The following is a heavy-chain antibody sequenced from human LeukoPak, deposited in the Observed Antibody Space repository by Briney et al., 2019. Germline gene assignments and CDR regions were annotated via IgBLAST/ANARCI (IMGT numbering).Heavy chain of an antibody. J-gene: IGHJ4*02. Sequence: ASVKVSCKASGYTFTSYYMHWVRQAPGQGLEWMGIINPSGGSTSYAQKFQGRVTMTRDTSTSTVYMELSSLRSEDTAVYYCARLGYCSGGSCSEIYDYWGQGTLVTVSS. D-gene: IGHD2-15*01. V-gene: IGHV1-46*01. CDR3: ARLGYCSGGSCSEIYDY. CDR2: INPSGGST. CDR1: GYTFTSYY.